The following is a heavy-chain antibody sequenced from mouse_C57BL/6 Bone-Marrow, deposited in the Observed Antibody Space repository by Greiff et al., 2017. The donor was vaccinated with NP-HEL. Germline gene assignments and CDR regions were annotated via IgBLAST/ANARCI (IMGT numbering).Heavy chain of an antibody. CDR3: ASKGTNYGSSLTHFDY. Sequence: QVQLQQSGAELMKPGASVKLSCKATGYTFTGYWIEWVKQRPGHGLEWIGEILPGSGSTNYNEKFKGKATFTADTSSNTAYMQLSSLTTEDSAIYYCASKGTNYGSSLTHFDYWGQGTTLTVSS. D-gene: IGHD1-1*01. CDR2: ILPGSGST. CDR1: GYTFTGYW. J-gene: IGHJ2*01. V-gene: IGHV1-9*01.